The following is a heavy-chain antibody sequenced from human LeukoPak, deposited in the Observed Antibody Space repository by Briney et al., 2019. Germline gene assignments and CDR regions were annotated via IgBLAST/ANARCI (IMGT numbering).Heavy chain of an antibody. Sequence: PGGSLRLSCAASGFTFSSYGMHWVRQAPGKGLEWVAVITYDGYYKYYADSVKGRFTISRDNSKNTLYLQMNSLRAEDTAVYYCAKQWGSSGYLCWGQGTLVTVSS. J-gene: IGHJ4*02. V-gene: IGHV3-30*18. CDR1: GFTFSSYG. D-gene: IGHD3-22*01. CDR2: ITYDGYYK. CDR3: AKQWGSSGYLC.